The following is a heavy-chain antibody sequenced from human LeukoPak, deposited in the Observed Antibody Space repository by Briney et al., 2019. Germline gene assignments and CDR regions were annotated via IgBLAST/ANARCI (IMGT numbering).Heavy chain of an antibody. CDR2: INHSGST. CDR1: GESFSGYY. Sequence: PSETLSLTCAVYGESFSGYYWSWIRQPPGKGLEWIGEINHSGSTNYNPSLKSRVTISVDTSKNQFSLKLSSVTAADTAVYYCARGKNYYGWKLSYGMDVWGQGTTVTVSS. CDR3: ARGKNYYGWKLSYGMDV. D-gene: IGHD3-10*01. J-gene: IGHJ6*02. V-gene: IGHV4-34*01.